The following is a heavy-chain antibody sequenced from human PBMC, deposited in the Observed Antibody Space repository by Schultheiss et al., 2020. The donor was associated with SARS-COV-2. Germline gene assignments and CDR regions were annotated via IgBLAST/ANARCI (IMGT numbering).Heavy chain of an antibody. J-gene: IGHJ2*01. CDR1: GGSISSYY. V-gene: IGHV4-59*01. Sequence: SETLSLTCTVSGGSISSYYWSWIRQPPGKGLEWIGYIYYSGSTNYNPSLKSRVTISVDTSKNQFSLKLSSVTAADTAVYYCARDRRDSNFFWYFDLWGRGTLVTVSS. CDR3: ARDRRDSNFFWYFDL. D-gene: IGHD4-11*01. CDR2: IYYSGST.